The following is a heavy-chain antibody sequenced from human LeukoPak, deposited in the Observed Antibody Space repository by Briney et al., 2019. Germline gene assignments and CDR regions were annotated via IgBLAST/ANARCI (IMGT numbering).Heavy chain of an antibody. CDR2: ISAYNGNT. V-gene: IGHV1-18*01. CDR1: GYTFMMYG. CDR3: ARPHFYESSGFYDY. D-gene: IGHD3-22*01. Sequence: GASVKVSCRASGYTFMMYGMNWVRQAPGQGLEWVGWISAYNGNTDYAQNFQDRVTLTRDTSTNTVFMELTSLRSDDTAVYYCARPHFYESSGFYDYWGQGTLVTVSS. J-gene: IGHJ4*02.